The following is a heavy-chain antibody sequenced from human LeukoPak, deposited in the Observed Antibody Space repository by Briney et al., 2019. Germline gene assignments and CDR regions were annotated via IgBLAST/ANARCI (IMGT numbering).Heavy chain of an antibody. CDR1: GFTFSTSA. Sequence: PGGSLRLSCAASGFTFSTSAMSWVRQAPGKGLEWVSSFNGGSTYYADSVKGRFTISRDNSESTLYLQMSSLSAEDTAVYYCAKLRVPPADYYDYWGQGTLVTVSS. J-gene: IGHJ4*02. CDR3: AKLRVPPADYYDY. CDR2: FNGGST. V-gene: IGHV3-23*01. D-gene: IGHD3-10*01.